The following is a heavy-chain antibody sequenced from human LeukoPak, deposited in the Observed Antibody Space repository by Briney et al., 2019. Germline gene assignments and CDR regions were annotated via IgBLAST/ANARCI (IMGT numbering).Heavy chain of an antibody. D-gene: IGHD4-17*01. J-gene: IGHJ4*02. CDR2: MNPNSGNT. V-gene: IGHV1-8*01. CDR3: ARKGCDYVDYCFYFDY. Sequence: ASVKVSCEASGYTFTSYDINWVRQATGQGLEWMGWMNPNSGNTGYAQKFQGRVTMTRNTSISTAYMELSSLRSEDTAVYYCARKGCDYVDYCFYFDYWGQGTLVTVSS. CDR1: GYTFTSYD.